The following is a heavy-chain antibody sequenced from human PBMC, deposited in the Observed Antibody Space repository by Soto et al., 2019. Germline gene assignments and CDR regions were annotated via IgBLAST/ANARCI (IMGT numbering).Heavy chain of an antibody. D-gene: IGHD2-15*01. CDR3: ARDYAQRYCSGGSCYYYYYGMDV. V-gene: IGHV4-31*03. CDR1: GGSISSGGYY. J-gene: IGHJ6*02. CDR2: IYYSGST. Sequence: PSETLSLTCTVSGGSISSGGYYWSWIRQHPGKGLEWIGYIYYSGSTYYNPSLKSRVTISVDTSKNQFSLKLSSVTAADTAVYYCARDYAQRYCSGGSCYYYYYGMDVWGQGTTV.